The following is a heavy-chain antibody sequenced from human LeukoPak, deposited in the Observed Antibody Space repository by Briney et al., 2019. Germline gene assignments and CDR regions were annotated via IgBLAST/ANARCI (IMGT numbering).Heavy chain of an antibody. CDR2: IYHSGST. V-gene: IGHV4-30-2*01. D-gene: IGHD2-2*01. J-gene: IGHJ5*02. CDR1: GGSISSGGYS. CDR3: ARTSDPLGYCSYTSCSNWFDP. Sequence: SQTLSLTCAVSGGSISSGGYSWSWIRQPPGKGLEWIGYIYHSGSTYYNPSLKSRVTISVDRSKNQFSLKLSSVTAADTAVYYCARTSDPLGYCSYTSCSNWFDPWGQGTLVTVSS.